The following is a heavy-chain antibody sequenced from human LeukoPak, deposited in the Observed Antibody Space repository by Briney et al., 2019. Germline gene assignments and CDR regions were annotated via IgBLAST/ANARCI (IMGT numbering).Heavy chain of an antibody. Sequence: ASVKVSCKASGYTFTSYDINWVRQATGQGLEWMGWMNPNSGNTGYAQKFQGRVTITRNTSLSTAYMELSSLRSEDTAVYYCASGSFDFWSGYYLDYWGQGTLVTVSS. CDR3: ASGSFDFWSGYYLDY. CDR2: MNPNSGNT. J-gene: IGHJ4*02. D-gene: IGHD3-3*01. V-gene: IGHV1-8*03. CDR1: GYTFTSYD.